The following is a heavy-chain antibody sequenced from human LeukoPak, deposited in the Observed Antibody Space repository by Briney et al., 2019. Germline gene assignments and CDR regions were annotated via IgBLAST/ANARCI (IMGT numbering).Heavy chain of an antibody. CDR1: GFTFSNAW. CDR3: TTDLYCTNGVCRDY. CDR2: IKSKTDGGTT. D-gene: IGHD2-8*01. V-gene: IGHV3-15*07. Sequence: PGGSLRLSCAASGFTFSNAWMNWVRQAPGKGLGWVGRIKSKTDGGTTDYAAPVKGRFTISRDDSKNTLYLQMNSLKTEDTAVYYCTTDLYCTNGVCRDYWGQGTLVTVSS. J-gene: IGHJ4*02.